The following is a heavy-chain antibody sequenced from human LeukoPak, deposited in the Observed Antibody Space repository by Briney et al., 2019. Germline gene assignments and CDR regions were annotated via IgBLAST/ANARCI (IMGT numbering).Heavy chain of an antibody. CDR3: AREYSGLDY. CDR2: ISDGGTTI. Sequence: GGSLRLSCAASGFTFSDHYMTWIRQAPGKGLEWVSYISDGGTTINYADSVEGRFSISRDNGKNLVFLQMNSLRAEDTAIYYCAREYSGLDYWGQGTLVIVS. J-gene: IGHJ4*02. CDR1: GFTFSDHY. V-gene: IGHV3-11*01. D-gene: IGHD5-12*01.